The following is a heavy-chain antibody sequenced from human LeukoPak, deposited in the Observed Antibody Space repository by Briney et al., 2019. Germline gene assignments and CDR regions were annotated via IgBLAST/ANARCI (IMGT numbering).Heavy chain of an antibody. J-gene: IGHJ5*02. CDR3: ARDRGYYDILTGFHP. CDR1: GGTFSSYA. V-gene: IGHV1-69*06. Sequence: SVKVSCKASGGTFSSYAISWVRQAPGQGLEWMGGIIPIFGTANYAQKFQGRVTITADKSTSTAYMELSGLRSEDTAVYYCARDRGYYDILTGFHPWGQGTLVTVSS. D-gene: IGHD3-9*01. CDR2: IIPIFGTA.